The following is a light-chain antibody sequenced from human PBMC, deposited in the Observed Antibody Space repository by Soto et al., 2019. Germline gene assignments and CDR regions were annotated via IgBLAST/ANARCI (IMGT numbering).Light chain of an antibody. CDR2: GAS. Sequence: EIVLTQSPATLSLSPGERATLSCRASQSVSSVSLAWYQHKPGQAPRFLLYGASTRATGIPDRFSGSGSGTDFTLTISRLEPEDFAVYYWQYYGSSPHTFGGGTKVEIK. V-gene: IGKV3-20*01. J-gene: IGKJ4*01. CDR3: QYYGSSPHT. CDR1: QSVSSVS.